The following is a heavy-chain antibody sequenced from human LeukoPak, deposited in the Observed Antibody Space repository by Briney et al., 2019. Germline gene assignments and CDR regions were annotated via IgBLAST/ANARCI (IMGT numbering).Heavy chain of an antibody. J-gene: IGHJ4*02. D-gene: IGHD5-18*01. V-gene: IGHV4-39*01. CDR3: ARAGYSYGIISYFDS. Sequence: PSETLSLTCTVSGGSISSSSHYWGWIRQPPGKGLEWIGASTYYNPSLKNRVTISRDTSMNQFSLKLSSVTAADTAIYYCARAGYSYGIISYFDSWGQGTLVTVSS. CDR1: GGSISSSSHY. CDR2: AST.